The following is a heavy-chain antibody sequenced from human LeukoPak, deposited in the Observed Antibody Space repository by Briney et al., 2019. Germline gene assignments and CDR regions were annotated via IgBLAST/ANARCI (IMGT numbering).Heavy chain of an antibody. V-gene: IGHV4-39*01. Sequence: SETLSLTCTVSSGSISSSSYYWGWIRQPPGKGLEWIGSIYYSGNTYYNPSLKSRVTISVDPSQNQFSLKLRSVTAADTAVYYCASAVAGTQALDYWGQGTLVTVSS. D-gene: IGHD6-19*01. CDR1: SGSISSSSYY. CDR3: ASAVAGTQALDY. J-gene: IGHJ4*02. CDR2: IYYSGNT.